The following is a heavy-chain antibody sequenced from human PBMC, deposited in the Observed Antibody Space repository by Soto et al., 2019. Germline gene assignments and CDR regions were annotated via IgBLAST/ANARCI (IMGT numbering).Heavy chain of an antibody. CDR1: GYTFTGHY. Sequence: ASVKVSCKASGYTFTGHYIHWVRQAPEQGPEWMGEIGPESGATRYAQKFQGRVTMTRDTSITTVYMELNNLSPDDTAVYYCGRGRSGQIVVFYWGQGSPVTVS. D-gene: IGHD1-26*01. CDR3: GRGRSGQIVVFY. CDR2: IGPESGAT. J-gene: IGHJ4*02. V-gene: IGHV1-2*02.